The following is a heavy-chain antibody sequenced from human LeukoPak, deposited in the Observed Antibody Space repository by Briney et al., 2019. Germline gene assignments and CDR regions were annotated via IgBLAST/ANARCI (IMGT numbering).Heavy chain of an antibody. CDR3: ARGPPFSSGWYDY. V-gene: IGHV4-31*03. J-gene: IGHJ4*02. CDR1: AGSISSGGYY. Sequence: PSETLSLNCTVSAGSISSGGYYWSWIRQHPGKGLEWIGYVYYSGSTYYNPSPKSRVTISVDTSKNQFSLKLSSVTAADTAVYYCARGPPFSSGWYDYWGQGTLVTVSS. D-gene: IGHD6-19*01. CDR2: VYYSGST.